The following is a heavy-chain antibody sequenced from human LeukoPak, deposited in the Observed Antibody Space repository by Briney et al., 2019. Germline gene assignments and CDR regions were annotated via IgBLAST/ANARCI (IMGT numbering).Heavy chain of an antibody. CDR2: IRGSSTTI. CDR3: ARDARSHCGTDACYGPYSAD. Sequence: GGSLRLSCAASGFSFSTSSMSWVRQTPGKGLEWISYIRGSSTTIYYADSVKGRFTISRDNARNSLYLQMNDLRAEDTGVYFCARDARSHCGTDACYGPYSADCGQGSLVTVSS. J-gene: IGHJ4*02. V-gene: IGHV3-48*01. CDR1: GFSFSTSS. D-gene: IGHD2-2*01.